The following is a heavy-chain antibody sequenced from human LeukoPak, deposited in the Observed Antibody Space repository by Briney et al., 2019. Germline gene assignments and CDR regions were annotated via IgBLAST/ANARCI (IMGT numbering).Heavy chain of an antibody. CDR1: GFTFSGSA. J-gene: IGHJ4*02. CDR2: IRSKANSYAT. Sequence: GGSLRLSCAASGFTFSGSAMHWVRQASGKGLEWVGRIRSKANSYATAYAASVKGRFTISRDDSKNTAYLQMNSLKTEDTAVYYCTSPTYSSGWYGGYWGQGTLVTVSS. D-gene: IGHD6-19*01. V-gene: IGHV3-73*01. CDR3: TSPTYSSGWYGGY.